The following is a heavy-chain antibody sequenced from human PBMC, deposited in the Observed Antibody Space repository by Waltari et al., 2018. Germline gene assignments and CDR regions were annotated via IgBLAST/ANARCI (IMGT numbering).Heavy chain of an antibody. J-gene: IGHJ4*02. V-gene: IGHV5-51*01. CDR2: IYSGDSDT. CDR1: GYRFSSYC. D-gene: IGHD6-19*01. Sequence: EVLLVQSGAEVKKPGESLKISCKGSGYRFSSYCIAWVRQMPGKGLEWMGIIYSGDSDTRYSPSFQGQVTISADKSITTAYLQWNSLKASDTAMYYCVRQSGWYGGFDYWGQGTLVTVSS. CDR3: VRQSGWYGGFDY.